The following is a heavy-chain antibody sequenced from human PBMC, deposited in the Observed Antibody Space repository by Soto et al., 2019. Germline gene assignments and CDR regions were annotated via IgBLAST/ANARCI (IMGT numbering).Heavy chain of an antibody. CDR2: INAGNGNT. CDR3: AGIYGRSGWYVAPGFNDY. CDR1: GYTSTSYA. V-gene: IGHV1-3*05. D-gene: IGHD6-19*01. J-gene: IGHJ4*02. Sequence: QVQLVQSGAEEKKPWASVKVSCKASGYTSTSYAMHWVRQAPGQRREWMGWINAGNGNTKYSQKFQGRVTITRDTSASTAYMELSSLRSEDTAVYYCAGIYGRSGWYVAPGFNDYWGQGPLVTVSS.